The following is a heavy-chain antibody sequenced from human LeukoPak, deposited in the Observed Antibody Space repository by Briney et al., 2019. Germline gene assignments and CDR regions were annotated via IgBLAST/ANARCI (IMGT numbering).Heavy chain of an antibody. CDR3: ARSVDTDDAFDI. CDR1: GFTFSDYY. D-gene: IGHD5-18*01. J-gene: IGHJ3*02. V-gene: IGHV3-11*04. Sequence: PGGSLRLSCAASGFTFSDYYMSWIRLAPGKGLEWVSYISSSGSTIYYADSVKGRFTISRVNAKNSLYLQMNSLRAEDTAVYYCARSVDTDDAFDIWGQGTMVTVSS. CDR2: ISSSGSTI.